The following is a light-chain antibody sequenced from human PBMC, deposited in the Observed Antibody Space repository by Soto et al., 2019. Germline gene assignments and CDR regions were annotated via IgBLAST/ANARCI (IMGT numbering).Light chain of an antibody. Sequence: QSDLTQPASVSGSPGQSITISCTGTSSDVGSYNLVSWFQQHPGKAPKLMIYEGNKRPSGVSNRFSGSKSGNTASLTISGLQAEDEADYYCWSYAGSNTVVFGGGTKLTVL. CDR3: WSYAGSNTVV. CDR1: SSDVGSYNL. V-gene: IGLV2-23*01. J-gene: IGLJ2*01. CDR2: EGN.